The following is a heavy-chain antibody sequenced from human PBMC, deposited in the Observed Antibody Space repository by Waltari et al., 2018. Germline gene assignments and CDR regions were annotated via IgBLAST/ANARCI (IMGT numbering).Heavy chain of an antibody. CDR1: GFTFRSYW. D-gene: IGHD1-26*01. V-gene: IGHV3-7*01. CDR2: IKQDGSEK. Sequence: EVQLVESGGGLVQPGGSLRLSCAASGFTFRSYWMSWVRQAPGKGLEWVANIKQDGSEKYYVDSVKGRFTISRDNAKNSLYLQMNSLRVEDTAVYYCVRDGEPFDSWGQGTLVTVSS. J-gene: IGHJ4*02. CDR3: VRDGEPFDS.